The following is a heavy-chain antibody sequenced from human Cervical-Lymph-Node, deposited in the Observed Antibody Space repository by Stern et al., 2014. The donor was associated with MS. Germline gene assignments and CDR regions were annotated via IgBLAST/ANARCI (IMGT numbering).Heavy chain of an antibody. J-gene: IGHJ4*02. CDR3: ARPLGSGWTAGWYY. D-gene: IGHD6-19*01. CDR2: TFPDGSDT. V-gene: IGHV5-51*03. Sequence: VQLVQSGAEVKKPGESLKLSCKGSGYSFTTFWLGWVRQMPGKCLEWMCLTFPDGSDTIYSPSFQGQVNISADKSTDTAYLQWSSLKASDTATYYCARPLGSGWTAGWYYWGQGTRVTVSS. CDR1: GYSFTTFW.